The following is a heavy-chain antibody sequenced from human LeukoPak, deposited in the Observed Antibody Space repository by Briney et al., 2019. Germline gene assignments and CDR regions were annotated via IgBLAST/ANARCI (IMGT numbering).Heavy chain of an antibody. CDR2: ISGSSGTI. CDR1: GFSFSDCS. CDR3: ARGQGDFWSGHFYYYYMDV. V-gene: IGHV3-48*04. Sequence: PGGSLRLSCAGSGFSFSDCSMNWVRQAPGKGLEWVSYISGSSGTIYYADSVTGRFTISRDNAKNSLYLQMNSLRAEDTALYYCARGQGDFWSGHFYYYYMDVWGKGTTVTVSS. J-gene: IGHJ6*03. D-gene: IGHD3-3*01.